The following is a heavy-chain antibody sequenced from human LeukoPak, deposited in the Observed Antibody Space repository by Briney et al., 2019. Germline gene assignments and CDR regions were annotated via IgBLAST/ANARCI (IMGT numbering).Heavy chain of an antibody. J-gene: IGHJ6*03. D-gene: IGHD2-8*01. Sequence: SETLSLTCTVSGGSISSSSYYWGWIRQPPWKGLEWIGSIYYSGSTYYNPSLKSRVTMSADTSKNQFSLKLSSVTAADTAVYYCARGDYTNGHSYMDVWGKGTTVTIAS. CDR3: ARGDYTNGHSYMDV. CDR1: GGSISSSSYY. CDR2: IYYSGST. V-gene: IGHV4-39*07.